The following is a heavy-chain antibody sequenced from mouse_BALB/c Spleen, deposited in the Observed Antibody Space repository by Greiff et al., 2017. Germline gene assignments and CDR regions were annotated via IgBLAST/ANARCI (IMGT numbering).Heavy chain of an antibody. V-gene: IGHV1S137*01. Sequence: QVQLKQSGAELVRPGVSVKISCKGSGYTFTDYAMHWVKQSHAKSLEWIGVISTYYGDASYNQKFKGKATMTVDKSSSTAYMELARLTSEDSAIYYCARMGGNSFAYWGQGTLVTVSA. J-gene: IGHJ3*01. CDR2: ISTYYGDA. D-gene: IGHD2-1*01. CDR1: GYTFTDYA. CDR3: ARMGGNSFAY.